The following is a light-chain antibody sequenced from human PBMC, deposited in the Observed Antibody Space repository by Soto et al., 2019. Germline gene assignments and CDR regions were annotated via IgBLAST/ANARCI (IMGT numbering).Light chain of an antibody. Sequence: DIQMTQSPSSLSGSVGYRFSITCRASQGISNALAWYQQKPGKVPKLLIYAASTLQSGVPSRFSGNGSGTYFTLNISSLQPEDVASYYCQKYDSAPWTFGQGTKVDIK. CDR3: QKYDSAPWT. J-gene: IGKJ1*01. CDR2: AAS. CDR1: QGISNA. V-gene: IGKV1-27*01.